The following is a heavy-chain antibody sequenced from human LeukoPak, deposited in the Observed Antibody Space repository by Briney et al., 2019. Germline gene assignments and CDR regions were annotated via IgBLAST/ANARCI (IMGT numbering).Heavy chain of an antibody. V-gene: IGHV3-13*01. CDR2: IGTAGDT. CDR3: AKDLDYDFWSGYYDY. Sequence: GGSLRLSCAASGFTFDDYAMHWVRQATGKGLEWVSAIGTAGDTYYPGSVKGRFTISRENAKNSLYLQMNSLRAGDTAVYYCAKDLDYDFWSGYYDYWGQGTLVTVSS. CDR1: GFTFDDYA. J-gene: IGHJ4*02. D-gene: IGHD3-3*01.